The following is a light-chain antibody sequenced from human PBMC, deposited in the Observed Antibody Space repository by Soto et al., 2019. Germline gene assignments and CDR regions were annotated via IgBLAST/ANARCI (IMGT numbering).Light chain of an antibody. CDR2: EVS. J-gene: IGLJ7*01. V-gene: IGLV2-8*01. Sequence: QSVLTQPPSASGSLGSSVTISCTGTSSDVGGHKYVSWYQHHPGKAPKLILFEVSQRPSGVPHRFSGSKSGNTASLTVSGLQAEDEADYYCSSYAGSNNLVFGGGTQLTVL. CDR1: SSDVGGHKY. CDR3: SSYAGSNNLV.